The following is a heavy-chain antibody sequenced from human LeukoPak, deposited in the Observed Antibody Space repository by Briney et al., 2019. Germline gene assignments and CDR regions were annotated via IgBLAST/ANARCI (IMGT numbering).Heavy chain of an antibody. Sequence: GGSLRLSCAASGFTVSSNYVSWVRQAPGKGLEWVSSIYRDGSTYYADSGKGRLTISRYNSKNTLNLQMYNLRVEDTAVYYCARVMTAITNWFDPWGQGTLVTVSS. D-gene: IGHD2-21*02. V-gene: IGHV3-66*01. CDR2: IYRDGST. CDR3: ARVMTAITNWFDP. J-gene: IGHJ5*02. CDR1: GFTVSSNY.